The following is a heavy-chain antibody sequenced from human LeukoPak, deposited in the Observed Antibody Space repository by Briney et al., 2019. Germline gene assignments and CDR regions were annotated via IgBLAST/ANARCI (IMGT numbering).Heavy chain of an antibody. CDR2: ISGSGGST. Sequence: GGSLRLSCAASGFTFSSYAMSWVRQAPGKGLEWVSAISGSGGSTYYADSVKGRFTISRDNAKNSLYLQMNSLRAEDTAVYYCARSRHCSSTSCYTHHYYYYYGMDVWGQGTTVTVSS. J-gene: IGHJ6*02. CDR1: GFTFSSYA. V-gene: IGHV3-23*01. D-gene: IGHD2-2*02. CDR3: ARSRHCSSTSCYTHHYYYYYGMDV.